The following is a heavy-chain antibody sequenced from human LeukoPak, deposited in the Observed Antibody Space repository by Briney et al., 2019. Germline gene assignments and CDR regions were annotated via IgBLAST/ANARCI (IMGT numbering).Heavy chain of an antibody. J-gene: IGHJ4*02. CDR1: GGSISSGGYY. V-gene: IGHV4-31*03. CDR2: IYDRGST. Sequence: PSQTLSLTCTVSGGSISSGGYYWTWIRQPPGKGLEYIGHIYDRGSTYYNPSLKSRLTISVDTSKSQFSLKVKSVTAADTAVYYCARGRGLLDYWGQGTLVTVSS. CDR3: ARGRGLLDY.